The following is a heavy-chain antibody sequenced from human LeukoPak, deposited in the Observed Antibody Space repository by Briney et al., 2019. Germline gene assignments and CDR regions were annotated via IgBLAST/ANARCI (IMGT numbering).Heavy chain of an antibody. V-gene: IGHV3-21*01. CDR3: ARDWGDSSGYYFDAFDI. J-gene: IGHJ3*02. Sequence: PGGSLRLSCAASGLTFSSYSMNWVRQAPGKGLEWVSSISSSSSYIYYADSVKGRFTISRDNAKNSLYLQMNSLRAEDTAVYYCARDWGDSSGYYFDAFDIWGQGTMVTVSS. D-gene: IGHD3-22*01. CDR1: GLTFSSYS. CDR2: ISSSSSYI.